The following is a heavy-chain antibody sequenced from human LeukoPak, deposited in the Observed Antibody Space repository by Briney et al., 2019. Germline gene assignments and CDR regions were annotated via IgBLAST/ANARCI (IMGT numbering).Heavy chain of an antibody. D-gene: IGHD4-11*01. CDR1: GYSISSGYY. Sequence: SESLSLTCAASGYSISSGYYWGLLREPPGEGLGWSGSINHGGSTYYDPSLKSRVTISEDTSKNLFSLKLSSVTAADTAVYYCARLHDYSNYVYHGVSAGDYWGQGTLVTVSS. V-gene: IGHV4-38-2*01. J-gene: IGHJ4*02. CDR3: ARLHDYSNYVYHGVSAGDY. CDR2: INHGGST.